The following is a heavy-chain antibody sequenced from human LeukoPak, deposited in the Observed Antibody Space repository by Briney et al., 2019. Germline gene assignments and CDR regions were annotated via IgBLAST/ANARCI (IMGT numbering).Heavy chain of an antibody. CDR2: ISWDSGII. V-gene: IGHV3-9*01. CDR3: VKDQTTVSLSGWFDP. CDR1: GFIFDDYA. J-gene: IGHJ5*02. D-gene: IGHD4-17*01. Sequence: GRSLRLSCAASGFIFDDYAMHWVRQAPGKGLDWVSGISWDSGIIGYADSVKGRFTIGRDKAKNSLYLQMDSLRHEDTALYYCVKDQTTVSLSGWFDPWGQGTLVTVSS.